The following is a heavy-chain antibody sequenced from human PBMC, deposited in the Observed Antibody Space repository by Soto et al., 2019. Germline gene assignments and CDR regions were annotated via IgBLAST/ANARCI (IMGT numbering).Heavy chain of an antibody. D-gene: IGHD3-22*01. Sequence: QVQLQQWGAGLLKPSETLSLTCAVYGGSFSGYYWSWIRQPPGKGLEWIGEINHSGSTNYNPSLKIRVTISVDTSKNQFSLKLSSVTAADTAVYYCRGSGYSSPTARYGYWGQGTLVTVSS. V-gene: IGHV4-34*01. CDR3: RGSGYSSPTARYGY. CDR1: GGSFSGYY. CDR2: INHSGST. J-gene: IGHJ4*02.